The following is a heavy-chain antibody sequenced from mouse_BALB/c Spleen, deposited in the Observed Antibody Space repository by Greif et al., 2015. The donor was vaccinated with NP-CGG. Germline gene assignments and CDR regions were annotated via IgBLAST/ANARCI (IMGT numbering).Heavy chain of an antibody. Sequence: VKLVESGSVLVRPGASVKLSCKASGYTFTSSWMHWAKQRPGQGLEWIGEIHPNSGNTNYNEKFKGKATLTVDTSSSTAYVDLSSLTSEDSAVYYCARGGDWFAYWGQGTLVTVSA. J-gene: IGHJ3*01. D-gene: IGHD2-13*01. V-gene: IGHV1S130*01. CDR2: IHPNSGNT. CDR3: ARGGDWFAY. CDR1: GYTFTSSW.